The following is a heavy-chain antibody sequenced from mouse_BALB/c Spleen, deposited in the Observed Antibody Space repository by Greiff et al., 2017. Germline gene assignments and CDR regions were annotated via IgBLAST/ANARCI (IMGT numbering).Heavy chain of an antibody. CDR1: GFNFSSYG. Sequence: EVMLVESGGDLVKPGGSLKLSCAASGFNFSSYGMSWVRQTPDKRLEWVATISSGGSYTYYPDSVKGRFTISRDNAKNTLYLQMSSLKSEDTAMYYCARDGSSWDYYAMDYWGQGTSVTVSA. D-gene: IGHD1-1*01. CDR3: ARDGSSWDYYAMDY. CDR2: ISSGGSYT. J-gene: IGHJ4*01. V-gene: IGHV5-6*01.